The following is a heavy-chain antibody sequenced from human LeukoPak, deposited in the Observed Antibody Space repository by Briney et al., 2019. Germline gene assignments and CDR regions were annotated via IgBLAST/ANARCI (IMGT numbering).Heavy chain of an antibody. V-gene: IGHV4-59*08. Sequence: PSETLSLTCTVSGGSISSYYWSWIRQPPGKGLEWIGYIYYSGSTNYNPSLKSRVTISVDTSKNQFSLKLSSVTAADTAVYYCARAPGTIFGVVINWGQGTLVTVSS. J-gene: IGHJ4*02. D-gene: IGHD3-3*01. CDR3: ARAPGTIFGVVIN. CDR2: IYYSGST. CDR1: GGSISSYY.